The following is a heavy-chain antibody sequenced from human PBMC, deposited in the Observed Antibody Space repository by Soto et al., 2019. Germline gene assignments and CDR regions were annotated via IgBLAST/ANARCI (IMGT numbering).Heavy chain of an antibody. D-gene: IGHD2-2*01. CDR3: AREPRIYCNSASCHRYFEY. J-gene: IGHJ4*02. Sequence: QVQLVQSGAAVKNPGSSVKVSCKASGFTFTSYGITWVRQAPGQGLEWLGWIIPVFATINNAQKFQGRVPITADESTATAYMELSSLTAKETAVYFCAREPRIYCNSASCHRYFEYWGQGTLVTVSS. CDR2: IIPVFATI. V-gene: IGHV1-69*01. CDR1: GFTFTSYG.